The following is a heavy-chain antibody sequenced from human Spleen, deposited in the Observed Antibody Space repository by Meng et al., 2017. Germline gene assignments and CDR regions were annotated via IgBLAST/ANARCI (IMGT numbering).Heavy chain of an antibody. J-gene: IGHJ4*02. CDR3: ARGPTTMAHDFDY. CDR2: INHSGST. Sequence: QVQHEECGEGVLKLWEALSLTCVGSCGSLSDYYWSWIGQPPGKGLEWIGEINHSGSTNYNPSLESRATISVDTSQNNLSLKLSSVTAADSAVYYCARGPTTMAHDFDYWGQGTLVTVSS. V-gene: IGHV4-34*01. CDR1: CGSLSDYY. D-gene: IGHD4-11*01.